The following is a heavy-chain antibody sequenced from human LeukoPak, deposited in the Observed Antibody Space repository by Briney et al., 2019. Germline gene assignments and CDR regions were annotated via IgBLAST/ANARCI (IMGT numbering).Heavy chain of an antibody. Sequence: WVSVKVSCKASGGTFSSYAISWVRQAPGQGLEWMGGIIPIFGTSNYAQKFQGRVTITTDESTSTAYMELSSLRSEDTAVYYCARARYYDFWSGYYKRKNYYYYYMDVWGKGTTVTVSS. CDR1: GGTFSSYA. V-gene: IGHV1-69*05. CDR3: ARARYYDFWSGYYKRKNYYYYYMDV. D-gene: IGHD3-3*01. J-gene: IGHJ6*03. CDR2: IIPIFGTS.